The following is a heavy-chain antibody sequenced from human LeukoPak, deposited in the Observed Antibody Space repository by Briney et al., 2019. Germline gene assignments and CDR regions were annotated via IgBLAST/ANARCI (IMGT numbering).Heavy chain of an antibody. CDR2: IRYDGSNK. CDR1: GFTFSSYG. J-gene: IGHJ3*02. V-gene: IGHV3-30*02. Sequence: PGGSLRLSCAASGFTFSSYGMHWVRQAPGKGLEWAAFIRYDGSNKYYADSVKGRFTISRDNSKNTLYLQMNSLRAEDTAVYYCAKDASSSWWWGAFDIWGQGTMVTVSS. CDR3: AKDASSSWWWGAFDI. D-gene: IGHD6-13*01.